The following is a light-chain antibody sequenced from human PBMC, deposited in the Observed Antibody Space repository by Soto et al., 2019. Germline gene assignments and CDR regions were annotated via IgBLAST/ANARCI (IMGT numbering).Light chain of an antibody. V-gene: IGKV1-27*01. J-gene: IGKJ1*01. CDR2: AAS. CDR1: QDLSNY. Sequence: DIQMTQSPSSLSASVGDRVTITCRASQDLSNYLAWYQQKPGKVPKLLIYAASTLHSGVPSRFSGSGSGTDFTLTISGLQPEDVANYYCQNYNGAPWTCGQGANVEIE. CDR3: QNYNGAPWT.